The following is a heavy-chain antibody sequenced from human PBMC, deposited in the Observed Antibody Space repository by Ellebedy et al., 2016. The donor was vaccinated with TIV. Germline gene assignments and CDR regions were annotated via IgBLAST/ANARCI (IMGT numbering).Heavy chain of an antibody. CDR1: GFTFGSYG. CDR2: LWYDGTSK. V-gene: IGHV3-33*03. D-gene: IGHD1-26*01. Sequence: GESLKISXAASGFTFGSYGMHWVRQAPGKGLEWVAVLWYDGTSKHYADSVRGRFTISRDNSKNTLHLQMNSLRVDDTAVYYCAKDHEQLLVPNWFDPWGQGTLVTVSS. J-gene: IGHJ5*02. CDR3: AKDHEQLLVPNWFDP.